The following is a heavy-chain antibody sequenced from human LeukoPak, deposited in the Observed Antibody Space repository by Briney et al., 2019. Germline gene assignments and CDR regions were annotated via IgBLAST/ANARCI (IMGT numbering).Heavy chain of an antibody. D-gene: IGHD6-6*01. V-gene: IGHV3-23*01. CDR1: GFTFSSYG. CDR3: AKDDLPKLQSIAVFDY. CDR2: ISGSGGST. J-gene: IGHJ4*02. Sequence: GGTLRLSCAASGFTFSSYGMSWVRQAPGKGLEWVSAISGSGGSTYYADSVKGRFTISRDNSKNTLYLQMNSLRAEDTAVYYCAKDDLPKLQSIAVFDYWGQGTLVTVSS.